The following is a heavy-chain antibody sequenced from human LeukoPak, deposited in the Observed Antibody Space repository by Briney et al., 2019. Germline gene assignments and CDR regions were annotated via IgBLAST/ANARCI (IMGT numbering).Heavy chain of an antibody. Sequence: GGSLRLSCAASGFTFSSYGMNWVRQAPGKGLEWVSYISSGSSTIYYADSVKGRFTISRDNAKNSLYLQMNSLRDEDTAVYFCAREDSGYDMIDYWGQGTLVTVSS. J-gene: IGHJ4*02. CDR1: GFTFSSYG. V-gene: IGHV3-48*02. D-gene: IGHD5-12*01. CDR3: AREDSGYDMIDY. CDR2: ISSGSSTI.